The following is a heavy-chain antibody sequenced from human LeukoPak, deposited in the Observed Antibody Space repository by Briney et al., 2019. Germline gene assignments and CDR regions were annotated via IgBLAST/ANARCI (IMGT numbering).Heavy chain of an antibody. D-gene: IGHD6-13*01. Sequence: GGSLRLSCAASGFTFSSYARSWVGQAPGKGLEWVSAISGSGGSTYYADSVKGRFTISRDNSKNTLYLQMNSLRAEDTAVYYCAKVSQQLVFLGYFDYWGQGTLVTVSS. CDR2: ISGSGGST. J-gene: IGHJ4*02. CDR3: AKVSQQLVFLGYFDY. CDR1: GFTFSSYA. V-gene: IGHV3-23*01.